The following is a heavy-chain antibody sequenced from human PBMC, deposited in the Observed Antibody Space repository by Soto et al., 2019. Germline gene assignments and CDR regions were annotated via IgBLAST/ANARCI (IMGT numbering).Heavy chain of an antibody. Sequence: EVQLLESGGGLVQPGGSLGLSCAASGFTFSSYSMNWVRQAPGKGLEWVSSISSSSSYIYYADSVKGRFTISRDNAKNSLYLQMNSLRAEDTAVYYCARDSGYDFFSEYYYYGMDVWGQGTTVTVSS. D-gene: IGHD5-12*01. CDR2: ISSSSSYI. V-gene: IGHV3-21*01. CDR3: ARDSGYDFFSEYYYYGMDV. J-gene: IGHJ6*02. CDR1: GFTFSSYS.